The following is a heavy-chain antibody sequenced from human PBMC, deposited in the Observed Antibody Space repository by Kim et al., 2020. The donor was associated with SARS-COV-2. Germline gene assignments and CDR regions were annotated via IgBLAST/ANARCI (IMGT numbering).Heavy chain of an antibody. CDR3: ARGYSSSWYWAFDI. CDR2: IGTAGDT. D-gene: IGHD6-13*01. J-gene: IGHJ3*02. CDR1: GFTFSSYD. V-gene: IGHV3-13*01. Sequence: GGSLRLSCAASGFTFSSYDMHWVRQATGKGLEWVSAIGTAGDTYYPGSVKGRFTISRENAKNSLYLQMNSLRVGDTAVYYCARGYSSSWYWAFDIWGQGTMVTVSS.